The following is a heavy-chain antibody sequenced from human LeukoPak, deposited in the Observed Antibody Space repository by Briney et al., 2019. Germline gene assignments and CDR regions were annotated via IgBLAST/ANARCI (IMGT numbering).Heavy chain of an antibody. CDR2: ISGSGGST. CDR3: AKFPLGYCSSTSCQNFDY. D-gene: IGHD2-2*01. J-gene: IGHJ4*02. CDR1: GFTFSSYA. V-gene: IGHV3-23*01. Sequence: GGSLRLSCAASGFTFSSYAMSWVRQAPGKGLEWVSAISGSGGSTYYADSVKGRFTISRDNSKNALYLQMNSLRAEDTAVYYCAKFPLGYCSSTSCQNFDYWGQGTLVTVSS.